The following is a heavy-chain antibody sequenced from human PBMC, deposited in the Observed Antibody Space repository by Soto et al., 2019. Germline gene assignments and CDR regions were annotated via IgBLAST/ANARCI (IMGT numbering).Heavy chain of an antibody. D-gene: IGHD3-3*01. CDR1: GVSLSNPNW. V-gene: IGHV4-4*02. J-gene: IGHJ3*02. Sequence: QVQLQESGPGLVKPSGTLSLTCAVSGVSLSNPNWWAWVRQAPGKGLEWIGEIDHSGSTNYNPSLNXXVXISXDRPKNQFSLKLSSVAAADTAVYYCERGRFYAFDIWGQGTMVTVSS. CDR3: ERGRFYAFDI. CDR2: IDHSGST.